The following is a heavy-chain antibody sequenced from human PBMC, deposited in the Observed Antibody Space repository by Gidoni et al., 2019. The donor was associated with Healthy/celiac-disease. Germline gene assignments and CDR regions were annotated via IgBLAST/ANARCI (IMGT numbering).Heavy chain of an antibody. D-gene: IGHD3-22*01. Sequence: EAQLVQSGAEVNKPGESLKISCKGSGYRFTSYCIGWVRQMPGKGLEWLGLIYPGDSDTRYSPSCQGQVTIADDKSISTAYLQWSSLKASDAAMYYCARQLGEYYYDSSGYLGYWGQGTLVTVSS. J-gene: IGHJ4*02. V-gene: IGHV5-51*01. CDR1: GYRFTSYC. CDR3: ARQLGEYYYDSSGYLGY. CDR2: IYPGDSDT.